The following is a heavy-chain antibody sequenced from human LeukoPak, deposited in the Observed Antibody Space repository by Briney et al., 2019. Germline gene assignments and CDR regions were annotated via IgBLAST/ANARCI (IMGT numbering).Heavy chain of an antibody. J-gene: IGHJ4*02. CDR3: ATGGNGYFDY. CDR1: GGSISSYY. D-gene: IGHD4-23*01. CDR2: IYYSGST. Sequence: SETLSLTCTVSGGSISSYYWSWIRQPPGKGLEWIGYIYYSGSTYYNPSLKSRVTISVDTSKNQFSLKLSSATAADTAVYYCATGGNGYFDYWGQGTLVTVSS. V-gene: IGHV4-59*08.